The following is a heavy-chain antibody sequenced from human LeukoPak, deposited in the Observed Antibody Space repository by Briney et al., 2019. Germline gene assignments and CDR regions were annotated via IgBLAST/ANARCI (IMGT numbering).Heavy chain of an antibody. Sequence: PSETLSLTCTVSGGSISSSSYYWGWIRQPPGKGLEWIGSIYYSGSTYYNPSLKSRVTISVDTSKNQFSLKLSSVTAADTAVYYCARHASQPGSYYYYYYYMDVWGKGTTVTISS. CDR3: ARHASQPGSYYYYYYYMDV. V-gene: IGHV4-39*07. CDR2: IYYSGST. CDR1: GGSISSSSYY. J-gene: IGHJ6*03. D-gene: IGHD3-10*01.